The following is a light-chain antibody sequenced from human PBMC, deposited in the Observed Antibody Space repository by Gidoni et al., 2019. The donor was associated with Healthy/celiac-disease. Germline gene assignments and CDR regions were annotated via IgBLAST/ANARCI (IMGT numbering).Light chain of an antibody. CDR3: QQSYSTLRT. Sequence: DIQLTQVPSSLSASVGDRVTITCRASQSISSYLNWYQQKPGKAPKLLIYAASSLQSGVPSRFSGSGSGTDFTLTISSLQPEDFATYYCQQSYSTLRTFGQGTKVEIK. V-gene: IGKV1-39*01. CDR2: AAS. CDR1: QSISSY. J-gene: IGKJ1*01.